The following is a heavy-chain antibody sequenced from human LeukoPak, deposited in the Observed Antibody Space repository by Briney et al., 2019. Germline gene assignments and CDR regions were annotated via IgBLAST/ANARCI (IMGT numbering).Heavy chain of an antibody. D-gene: IGHD1-26*01. J-gene: IGHJ6*03. CDR1: GFTFDEYA. Sequence: GGSLRLSCAASGFTFDEYAMHWVRQPPGKGLEWVIGISWNGYDIGYADSVKGRFTISRDNAKNSLYLQMNSLRAEDMALYYCARGVGTSYHYHMDVWGKGTTVIVSS. CDR2: ISWNGYDI. V-gene: IGHV3-9*03. CDR3: ARGVGTSYHYHMDV.